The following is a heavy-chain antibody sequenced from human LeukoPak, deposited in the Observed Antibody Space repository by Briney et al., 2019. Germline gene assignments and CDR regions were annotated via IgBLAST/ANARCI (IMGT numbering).Heavy chain of an antibody. D-gene: IGHD1-26*01. Sequence: GGSLRLSCAASGFTFSSYWMSWVRQAPGKGLERVANIKQDGSEKYYVDSVKGRFTISRDNAKNSLYLQMNSLRAEDTAVYYCASDKIVGATKFDYWGQGTLVTVSS. CDR3: ASDKIVGATKFDY. V-gene: IGHV3-7*01. J-gene: IGHJ4*02. CDR1: GFTFSSYW. CDR2: IKQDGSEK.